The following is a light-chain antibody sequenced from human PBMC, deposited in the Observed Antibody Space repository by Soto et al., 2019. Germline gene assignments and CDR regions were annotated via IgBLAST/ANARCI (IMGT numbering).Light chain of an antibody. CDR3: QQSSNYFT. J-gene: IGKJ3*01. V-gene: IGKV1D-13*01. CDR1: QGLNSN. CDR2: AAS. Sequence: AIQLTQSPSSLSASVGDRVTITCRASQGLNSNLAWYQQKPGKAPKLLMYAASTLQKGVPSRFSGNGSGTDFTLTISSLQPEDFATYDCQQSSNYFTFGPGTKVDI.